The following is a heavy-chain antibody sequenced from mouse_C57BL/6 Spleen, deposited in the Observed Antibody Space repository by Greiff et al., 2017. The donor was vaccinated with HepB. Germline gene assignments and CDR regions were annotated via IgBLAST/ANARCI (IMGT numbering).Heavy chain of an antibody. CDR3: ARPDSSGYDYAMDY. D-gene: IGHD3-2*02. Sequence: DVMLVESGGGLVQPGGSLSLSCAASGFTFTDYYMSWVRQPPGKALEWLGFIRNKANGYTTEYSASVKGRFTISRDNSQSILYLQMNALRAEDSATYYCARPDSSGYDYAMDYWGQGTSVTVSS. V-gene: IGHV7-3*01. J-gene: IGHJ4*01. CDR2: IRNKANGYTT. CDR1: GFTFTDYY.